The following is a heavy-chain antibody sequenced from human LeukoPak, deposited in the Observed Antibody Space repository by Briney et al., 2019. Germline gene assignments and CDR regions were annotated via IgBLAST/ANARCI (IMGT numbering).Heavy chain of an antibody. Sequence: SETLSLTCTVSGGSITNYYWTWIRQPPGKGLEWIGYIYYSGSTNYNPSLKSRVTISVDTSKNQFSLKLTSVTAADTAVYYCARGVNSGYFDYCGQGTLVTVSS. V-gene: IGHV4-59*01. D-gene: IGHD1-26*01. J-gene: IGHJ4*02. CDR1: GGSITNYY. CDR3: ARGVNSGYFDY. CDR2: IYYSGST.